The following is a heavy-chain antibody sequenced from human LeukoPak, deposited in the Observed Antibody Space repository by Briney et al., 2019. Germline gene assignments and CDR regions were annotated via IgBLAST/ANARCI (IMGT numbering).Heavy chain of an antibody. CDR3: AIGPRLKRGLSTY. J-gene: IGHJ4*02. CDR1: GFTFSSYA. Sequence: GGSLRLSCAASGFTFSSYAMSWVRQAPGKGLEWVSGISASGGSTYYADSVKGHFTISRDNSKNTLFLQMNSLRAEDTAMYYCAIGPRLKRGLSTYWGQGTLVTVSS. D-gene: IGHD3/OR15-3a*01. CDR2: ISASGGST. V-gene: IGHV3-23*01.